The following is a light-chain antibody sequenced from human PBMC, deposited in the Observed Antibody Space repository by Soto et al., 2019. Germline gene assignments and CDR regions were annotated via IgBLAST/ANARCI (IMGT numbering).Light chain of an antibody. V-gene: IGKV1-6*01. CDR1: QGIRRD. Sequence: AIQMTQSPSSLSASVGDRVTITCRASQGIRRDLGWYQQKPGKAPKLLIYGASNLQSGVPSRFSGSGSGTDFTLTINSLQPEDFATYYCLQEYNYPYTFXQGTKVDIK. J-gene: IGKJ2*01. CDR3: LQEYNYPYT. CDR2: GAS.